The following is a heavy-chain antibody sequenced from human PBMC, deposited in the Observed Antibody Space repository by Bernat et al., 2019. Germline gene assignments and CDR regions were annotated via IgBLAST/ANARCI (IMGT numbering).Heavy chain of an antibody. CDR3: ARAGVSRRYCSGGSCSVWFDP. CDR1: GGSISSGGYY. D-gene: IGHD2-15*01. CDR2: IYYSGST. Sequence: QVQLQESGPGLVKPSQTLSLTCTVSGGSISSGGYYWSWIRQHPGKGLEWIGYIYYSGSTYYNPSLKSRVTISVDTSKNQFSLKLSSVTAADTAVYYCARAGVSRRYCSGGSCSVWFDPWGQGTLVTVSS. V-gene: IGHV4-31*03. J-gene: IGHJ5*02.